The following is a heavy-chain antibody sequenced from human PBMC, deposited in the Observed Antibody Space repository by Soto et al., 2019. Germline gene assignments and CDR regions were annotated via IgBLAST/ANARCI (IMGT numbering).Heavy chain of an antibody. Sequence: QAQLQQWGAGLLKPSETLSLTCAVYGGSFSGHYWTWIRHAPGKGLEWIGEINHSGSTNYNPSLKSRVTLSLDTSKTQFSLKLNPVTAADTAVYYCARGRVTAAPRVYMDVWSKGTRATVSS. D-gene: IGHD6-13*01. CDR1: GGSFSGHY. V-gene: IGHV4-34*01. CDR3: ARGRVTAAPRVYMDV. CDR2: INHSGST. J-gene: IGHJ6*03.